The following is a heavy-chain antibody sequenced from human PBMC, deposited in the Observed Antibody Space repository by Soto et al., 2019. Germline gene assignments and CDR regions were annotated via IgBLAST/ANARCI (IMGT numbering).Heavy chain of an antibody. Sequence: SETLSLTCTVSGSSVSSNSYSWGWIRQSPGKGLEWIGIIYSTENTYYHPSLRSRVTISADTSMNEFSLRLSSVTAADTAVYYCARDYGSSWYLQVGMDVWGQGTTVTVS. D-gene: IGHD6-13*01. CDR2: IYSTENT. J-gene: IGHJ6*02. V-gene: IGHV4-39*02. CDR3: ARDYGSSWYLQVGMDV. CDR1: GSSVSSNSYS.